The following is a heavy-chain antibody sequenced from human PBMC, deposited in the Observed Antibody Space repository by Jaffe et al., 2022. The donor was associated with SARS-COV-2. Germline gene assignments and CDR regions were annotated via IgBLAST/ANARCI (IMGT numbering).Heavy chain of an antibody. Sequence: QVQLQESGPGLVKPSQTLSLTCTVSGGSISSGSYYWSWIRQPAGKGLEWIGRIYTSGSTNYNPSLKSRVTISVDTSKNQFSLKLSSVTAADTAVYYCARGRDGYNFWGQGTLVTVSS. D-gene: IGHD5-12*01. CDR1: GGSISSGSYY. J-gene: IGHJ4*02. CDR3: ARGRDGYNF. V-gene: IGHV4-61*02. CDR2: IYTSGST.